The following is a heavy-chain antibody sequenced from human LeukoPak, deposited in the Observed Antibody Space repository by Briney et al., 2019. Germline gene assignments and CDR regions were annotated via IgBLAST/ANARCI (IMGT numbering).Heavy chain of an antibody. D-gene: IGHD4-17*01. CDR3: AREWPGYGDYPTFTDY. J-gene: IGHJ4*02. CDR2: IWYDGSNK. V-gene: IGHV3-33*01. CDR1: GFTFSSYG. Sequence: PGGSLRLSCAASGFTFSSYGMHWVRQAPGKGLEWVAVIWYDGSNKYYADSVKGRFTISRDNAKNSLYLQMNSLRAEDTAVYYCAREWPGYGDYPTFTDYWGQGTLVTVSS.